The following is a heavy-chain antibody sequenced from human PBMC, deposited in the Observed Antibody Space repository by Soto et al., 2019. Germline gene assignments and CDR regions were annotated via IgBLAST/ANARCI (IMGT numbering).Heavy chain of an antibody. D-gene: IGHD5-18*01. J-gene: IGHJ4*02. CDR2: MNPNSGNT. CDR1: GYTFTSYD. Sequence: GASVKVSCKASGYTFTSYDINWVRQATGQGLEWMGWMNPNSGNTGYAQKFQGRVTMTRNTSISTAYMELSSLRSEDTAVYYCATADTAMVTPDFDYWGQGTLVTVSS. V-gene: IGHV1-8*01. CDR3: ATADTAMVTPDFDY.